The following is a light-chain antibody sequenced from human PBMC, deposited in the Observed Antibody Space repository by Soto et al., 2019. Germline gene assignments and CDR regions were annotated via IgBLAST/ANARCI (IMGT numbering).Light chain of an antibody. CDR2: EVS. CDR3: ISYTSSSTPWV. CDR1: SSEVGGYNY. V-gene: IGLV2-14*01. J-gene: IGLJ3*02. Sequence: QSVLTQPASVSGSPGQSINISCTGTSSEVGGYNYVSWYQQHPGKAPKFMIYEVSNRPSGVSNRFSGSKSGNTASLTISGLQAEDEADYYCISYTSSSTPWVFGGGTKLTVL.